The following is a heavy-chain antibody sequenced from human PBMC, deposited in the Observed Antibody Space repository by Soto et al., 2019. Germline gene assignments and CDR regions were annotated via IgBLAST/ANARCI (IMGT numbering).Heavy chain of an antibody. Sequence: ASVKVSCKASGYTFTSYAMHWVRQAPGQRLEWMGWINAGNGNTKYSQKFQGRVTITRDTSASTAYMELSSLRSEDTAVYYCAINIAVAGTIRAFDIWGQGTMVTVSS. CDR3: AINIAVAGTIRAFDI. V-gene: IGHV1-3*01. CDR2: INAGNGNT. D-gene: IGHD6-19*01. J-gene: IGHJ3*02. CDR1: GYTFTSYA.